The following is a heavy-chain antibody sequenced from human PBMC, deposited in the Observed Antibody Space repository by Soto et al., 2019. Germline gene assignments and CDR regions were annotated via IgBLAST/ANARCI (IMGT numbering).Heavy chain of an antibody. CDR3: AADAYYNFWSGPLYDN. Sequence: ASVKVSCKASGGTFSSYAISWVRQAPGQGLEWMGGIIASIGTTNYAQKFQGRVTITGDEYTITAYMELSSLRSEDSVVYYCAADAYYNFWSGPLYDNWGQGTLVTVSS. D-gene: IGHD3-3*01. V-gene: IGHV1-69*13. CDR1: GGTFSSYA. J-gene: IGHJ4*02. CDR2: IIASIGTT.